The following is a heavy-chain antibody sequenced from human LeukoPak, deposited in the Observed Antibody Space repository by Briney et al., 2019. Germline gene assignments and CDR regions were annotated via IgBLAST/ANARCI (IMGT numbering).Heavy chain of an antibody. CDR3: ARPSGATPFKRFDY. CDR1: GESFSDYN. V-gene: IGHV4-34*01. Sequence: SETLSLTCAVYGESFSDYNWTWIRQPPGKGLEWIGEIDHSGDTNYNPSLKSRITISLDTSTNQFSLKLTSVSAADTAVYYCARPSGATPFKRFDYWGQGTLVTVSS. D-gene: IGHD2-15*01. CDR2: IDHSGDT. J-gene: IGHJ4*02.